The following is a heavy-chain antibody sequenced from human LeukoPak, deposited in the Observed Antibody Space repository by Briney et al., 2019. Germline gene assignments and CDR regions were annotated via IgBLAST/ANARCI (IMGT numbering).Heavy chain of an antibody. CDR3: ARQRADLLRDCFDP. J-gene: IGHJ5*02. V-gene: IGHV1-18*01. CDR2: ISVYDGNT. CDR1: GYTFSDYG. D-gene: IGHD2/OR15-2a*01. Sequence: GASVKVSCKASGYTFSDYGITWVRQAPGQGLEWMGWISVYDGNTNYAQKFQGRVTMTTDTSSSTAYLEVRRLTSDDTAVYYCARQRADLLRDCFDPWGQGTLVTVSS.